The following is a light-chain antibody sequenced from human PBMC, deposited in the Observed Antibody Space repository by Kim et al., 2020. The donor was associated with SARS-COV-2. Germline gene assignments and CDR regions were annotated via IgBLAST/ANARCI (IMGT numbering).Light chain of an antibody. CDR2: GAS. Sequence: PGERGTRPCRASQSVSSNLAWYQQKPGQAPRLLIYGASTRATGIPARFSGSGSGTEFTLTISSLQSEDFAVYYCQQYNNWPPPMTFGPGTKVDIK. J-gene: IGKJ3*01. CDR1: QSVSSN. V-gene: IGKV3-15*01. CDR3: QQYNNWPPPMT.